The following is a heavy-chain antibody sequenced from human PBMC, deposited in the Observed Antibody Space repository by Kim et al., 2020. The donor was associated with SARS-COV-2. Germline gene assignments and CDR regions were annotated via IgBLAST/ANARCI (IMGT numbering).Heavy chain of an antibody. CDR3: ARDRNDYGAALFDY. V-gene: IGHV3-48*02. D-gene: IGHD4-17*01. Sequence: YADSVTGPFTIPRDKAKHSLYLQMNSLRDEDTAVYYCARDRNDYGAALFDYWGQGTLVTVSS. J-gene: IGHJ4*02.